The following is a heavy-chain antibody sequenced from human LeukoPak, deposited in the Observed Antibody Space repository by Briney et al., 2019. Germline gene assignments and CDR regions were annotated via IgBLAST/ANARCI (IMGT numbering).Heavy chain of an antibody. V-gene: IGHV3-48*03. CDR3: ARAVTAVTKFGLDY. CDR2: ISSSGSTI. D-gene: IGHD4-17*01. Sequence: GGSLRLSCAASGFTFSSYEMNWVRQAPGKGLEWVSYISSSGSTIYYADSVKGRFTISRDNAKNTMYLQMNSLRAEDTAVYYCARAVTAVTKFGLDYWGQGTLVTVSS. CDR1: GFTFSSYE. J-gene: IGHJ4*02.